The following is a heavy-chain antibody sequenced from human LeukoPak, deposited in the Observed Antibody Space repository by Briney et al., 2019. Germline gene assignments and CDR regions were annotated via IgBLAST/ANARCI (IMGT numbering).Heavy chain of an antibody. D-gene: IGHD1-26*01. CDR1: GFTFSNHN. CDR2: ISTSSSYI. J-gene: IGHJ6*03. V-gene: IGHV3-21*01. Sequence: GGSLRLSCAASGFTFSNHNMNWVRQAPGKGLEWVSSISTSSSYIYYADSVKGRFTISRDNSKNTLFLQMNSLRPEDTAVYYCAKHPGDFTGIVNYYYMDVWGKGTTVIVSS. CDR3: AKHPGDFTGIVNYYYMDV.